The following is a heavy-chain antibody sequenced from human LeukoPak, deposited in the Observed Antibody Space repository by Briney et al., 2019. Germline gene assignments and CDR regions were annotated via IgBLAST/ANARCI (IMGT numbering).Heavy chain of an antibody. CDR1: GYSISSGFY. CDR3: ARGFWQRYFDY. Sequence: SETLSLTCTVSGYSISSGFYWGWIRQPPGKGLEWIGTIYHSGSTYYNPSLKSRVTISVDTSNNQFSLNLSSVTAADTAAYYCARGFWQRYFDYWGQGTLVTVSS. V-gene: IGHV4-38-2*02. CDR2: IYHSGST. D-gene: IGHD6-25*01. J-gene: IGHJ4*02.